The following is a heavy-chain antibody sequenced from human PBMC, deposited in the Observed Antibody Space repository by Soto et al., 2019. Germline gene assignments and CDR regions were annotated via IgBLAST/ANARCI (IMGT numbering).Heavy chain of an antibody. Sequence: QVQLVESGGCVVQPGWSLRLSCAASGFTLSSHARHWGRQAPGKGLERLSIISYDGSTTYYADSVKGRFTITRDNSKNTLYLQMNSLRVDHTAVYFCARHLGSTVTTAAGFDPWGQGTLVTVSS. V-gene: IGHV3-30-3*01. D-gene: IGHD4-17*01. CDR2: ISYDGSTT. CDR3: ARHLGSTVTTAAGFDP. CDR1: GFTLSSHA. J-gene: IGHJ5*02.